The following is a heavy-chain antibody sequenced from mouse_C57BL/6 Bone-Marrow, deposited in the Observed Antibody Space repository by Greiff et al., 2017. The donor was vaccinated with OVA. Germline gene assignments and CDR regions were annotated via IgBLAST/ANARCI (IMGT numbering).Heavy chain of an antibody. V-gene: IGHV14-4*01. CDR2: IDPENGDT. J-gene: IGHJ2*01. Sequence: EVQLQQSGAELVRPGASVKLSCTASGFNIKDDYMHWVKQRPEQGLEWIGWIDPENGDTEYASKFQGKATITADTSSNTADLPLSSLTSEDTAVYYCTTVYYYGSSWDYWGQGTTLTVSS. D-gene: IGHD1-1*01. CDR3: TTVYYYGSSWDY. CDR1: GFNIKDDY.